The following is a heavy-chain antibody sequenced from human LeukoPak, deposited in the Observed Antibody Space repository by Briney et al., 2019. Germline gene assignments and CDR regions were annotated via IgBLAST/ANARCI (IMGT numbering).Heavy chain of an antibody. Sequence: ASVKVSCKASGGTFSSYAISWVRQAPGQGLEWMGGIIPIFGTANYAQKFQGRVTITADESTSTAYMELSSLRSEDTAAYYCARGHRHYFDYWGQGTLVTVSS. CDR2: IIPIFGTA. CDR1: GGTFSSYA. J-gene: IGHJ4*02. V-gene: IGHV1-69*13. CDR3: ARGHRHYFDY.